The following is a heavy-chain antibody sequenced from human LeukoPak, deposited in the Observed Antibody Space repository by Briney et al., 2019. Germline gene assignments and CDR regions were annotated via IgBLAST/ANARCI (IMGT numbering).Heavy chain of an antibody. J-gene: IGHJ4*02. Sequence: ASLKVSYNISGYTLTDFSIHWVRQAPGKGLEWMGGFNHEDDEAIYAPHFQGRVTVTEDTSTDTAYMELSSLRSEDTAVYYCATLDSYYDNSGRPLVPDWGQGTLVTVS. D-gene: IGHD3-22*01. CDR3: ATLDSYYDNSGRPLVPD. CDR2: FNHEDDEA. V-gene: IGHV1-24*01. CDR1: GYTLTDFS.